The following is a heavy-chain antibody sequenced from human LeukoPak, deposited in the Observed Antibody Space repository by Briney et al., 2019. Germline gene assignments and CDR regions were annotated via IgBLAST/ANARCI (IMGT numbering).Heavy chain of an antibody. CDR2: MNPNSGNT. CDR3: ARGSADYGDYGPIRYMDV. D-gene: IGHD4-17*01. CDR1: GYTLTSYD. V-gene: IGHV1-8*03. Sequence: GASVKVSCKASGYTLTSYDINWVRQATGQGLEWMGWMNPNSGNTGYAQKFQGRVTITRNTSISTAYMELSSLRSEDTAVYYCARGSADYGDYGPIRYMDVWGKGTTVTVSS. J-gene: IGHJ6*03.